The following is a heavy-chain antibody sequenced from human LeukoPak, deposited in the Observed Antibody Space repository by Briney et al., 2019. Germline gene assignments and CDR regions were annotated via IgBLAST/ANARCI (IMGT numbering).Heavy chain of an antibody. V-gene: IGHV5-51*01. CDR1: GYSFTSYW. CDR2: IYPGDSDT. J-gene: IGHJ4*02. D-gene: IGHD2-2*01. Sequence: GESLKISCKGSGYSFTSYWIGWVRQMPGKGLEWMGIIYPGDSDTRYSPSFQGQVTISADKSISTAYLQWSSLKAPDTAMYYCARAGGYCSSTSCLDYWGQGTLVTVSS. CDR3: ARAGGYCSSTSCLDY.